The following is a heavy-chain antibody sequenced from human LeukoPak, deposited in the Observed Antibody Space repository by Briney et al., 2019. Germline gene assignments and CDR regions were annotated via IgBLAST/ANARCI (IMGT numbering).Heavy chain of an antibody. CDR3: ARDLAFYYYDSSGYFGAFDI. D-gene: IGHD3-22*01. J-gene: IGHJ3*02. V-gene: IGHV3-21*01. Sequence: GGSLRLSCAASGFIFSSYSMNWVRQAPGKGLEWVSSITSSSSYIHYADSVKGRFTISRDNAKNSLYLQMNSLRAEDTAVYYCARDLAFYYYDSSGYFGAFDIWGQGTMVTVSS. CDR2: ITSSSSYI. CDR1: GFIFSSYS.